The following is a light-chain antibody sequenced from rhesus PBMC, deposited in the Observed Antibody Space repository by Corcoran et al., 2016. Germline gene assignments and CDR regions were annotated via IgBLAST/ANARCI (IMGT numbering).Light chain of an antibody. J-gene: IGKJ1*01. CDR3: QHGYGTPRT. CDR2: KAS. Sequence: DIQMTQSPSSLSASVGDRVTITCQASQGISNNVASYQQKPGKVPNLLIYKASTLQSGVPSRFSGSGSGTDFTLTLSSLQPEDFATYYCQHGYGTPRTFGQGTKVDIK. CDR1: QGISNN. V-gene: IGKV1-25*01.